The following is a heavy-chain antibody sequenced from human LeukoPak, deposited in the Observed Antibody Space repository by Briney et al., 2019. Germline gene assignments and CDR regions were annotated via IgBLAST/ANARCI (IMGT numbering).Heavy chain of an antibody. D-gene: IGHD2-15*01. J-gene: IGHJ4*02. Sequence: SETLSLTCTVSGGSISSSSYYWGWIRQPPGKGLEWIGSIYYSGSTYYNPSLKSRVTILVDTSKNQFSLKLSSVTAADTAVYYCARDFLGYCSGGSCYSPHYFDYWGQGTLVTVSS. CDR1: GGSISSSSYY. V-gene: IGHV4-39*07. CDR3: ARDFLGYCSGGSCYSPHYFDY. CDR2: IYYSGST.